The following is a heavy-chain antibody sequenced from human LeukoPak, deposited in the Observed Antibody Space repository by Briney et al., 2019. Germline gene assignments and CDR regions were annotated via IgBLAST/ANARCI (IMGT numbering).Heavy chain of an antibody. J-gene: IGHJ6*02. CDR2: IYYSGST. D-gene: IGHD6-19*01. CDR1: GGTISSSSYY. CDR3: ARQQWLDGMDV. V-gene: IGHV4-39*01. Sequence: SETLSLTCTASGGTISSSSYYWGWIRQPPGKGLEWIGSIYYSGSTYYNPSLKSRVTISVDTSKNQFSLKLSSVTAADTAVYYCARQQWLDGMDVWGQGTTVTVSS.